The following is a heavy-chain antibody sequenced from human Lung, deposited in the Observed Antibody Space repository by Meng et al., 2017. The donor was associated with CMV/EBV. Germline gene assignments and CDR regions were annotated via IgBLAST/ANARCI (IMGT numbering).Heavy chain of an antibody. Sequence: SCKGSGYSFTSYWIGWVRQMPGKGLGGMGIIYPGDSDTGYSLSSQGQFTISADKSISTAYLQWSSLKASDTAMYYCASLSPTGTALVSRGYYYYYGMDVWXQGTXVTVSS. CDR2: IYPGDSDT. V-gene: IGHV5-51*01. J-gene: IGHJ6*02. CDR3: ASLSPTGTALVSRGYYYYYGMDV. CDR1: GYSFTSYW. D-gene: IGHD1-1*01.